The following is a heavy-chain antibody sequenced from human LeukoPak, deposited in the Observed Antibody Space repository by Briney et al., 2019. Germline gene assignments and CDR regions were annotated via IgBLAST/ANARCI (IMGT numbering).Heavy chain of an antibody. J-gene: IGHJ6*03. CDR1: GGSFSGYY. V-gene: IGHV4-34*01. CDR3: ARAWIFGVVINDYYYMDV. Sequence: PSETLSLTCAVYGGSFSGYYWSWIRQPPGKGLEWIGEINHSGSTNYNPSFKSRVTISVDTSKNQFSLKLSSVTAADTAVYYCARAWIFGVVINDYYYMDVWGKGTTVTVSS. CDR2: INHSGST. D-gene: IGHD3-3*01.